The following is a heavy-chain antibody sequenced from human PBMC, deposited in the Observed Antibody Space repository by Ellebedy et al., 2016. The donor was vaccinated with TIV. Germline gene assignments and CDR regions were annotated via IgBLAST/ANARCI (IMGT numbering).Heavy chain of an antibody. Sequence: GESLKISCKGFGSSFTDYWIGWVRQVPGKGLEWMGIIYPGDSDIRYSPSFQGQVTISADKSISTAYLQWSSLKASDTAMYYCARHAGSWFSGGSKAVVYWGQGTLVTVSS. CDR1: GSSFTDYW. J-gene: IGHJ4*02. CDR2: IYPGDSDI. V-gene: IGHV5-51*01. CDR3: ARHAGSWFSGGSKAVVY. D-gene: IGHD6-13*01.